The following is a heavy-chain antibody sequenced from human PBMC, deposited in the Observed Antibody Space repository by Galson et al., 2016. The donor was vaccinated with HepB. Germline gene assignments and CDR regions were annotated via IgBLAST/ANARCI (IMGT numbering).Heavy chain of an antibody. Sequence: TLSLTCAVSGGSISSGSYYWGWIRQPPGKGLECIGTIYYSGSTSYNPSLKSRVTISVDTSKTQFSLKVKSVTVADTAVYYCASGGVLTPEYWGQGTLVTVSS. J-gene: IGHJ4*02. CDR2: IYYSGST. V-gene: IGHV4-39*01. CDR3: ASGGVLTPEY. D-gene: IGHD4/OR15-4a*01. CDR1: GGSISSGSYY.